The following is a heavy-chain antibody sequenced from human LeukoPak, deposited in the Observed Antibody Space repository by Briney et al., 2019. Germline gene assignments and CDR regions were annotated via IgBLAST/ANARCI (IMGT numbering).Heavy chain of an antibody. CDR3: ARVPGGALNWFDP. Sequence: SETLSLTCTVSGYSISSGYYWGWIRQPPGKGLECIGTIYYSGSTYYNPSLKSRVTISVYTSKNQFSLKLSSVTAADTAVYYCARVPGGALNWFDPWGQGTLVTVSS. J-gene: IGHJ5*02. D-gene: IGHD1-1*01. V-gene: IGHV4-38-2*02. CDR1: GYSISSGYY. CDR2: IYYSGST.